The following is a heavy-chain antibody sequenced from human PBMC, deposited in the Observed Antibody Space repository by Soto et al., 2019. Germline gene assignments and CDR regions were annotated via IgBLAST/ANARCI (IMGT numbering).Heavy chain of an antibody. CDR3: ARESGDWPLNWFDP. J-gene: IGHJ5*02. CDR1: GFNFSNHW. CDR2: ITSDGKSK. D-gene: IGHD2-21*02. Sequence: PGGSPRLSCAASGFNFSNHWMHWVRQRPAEGLVWVSRITSDGKSKAYAESVKGRFAISRDNAKNTLYLQMNGLTAEDTAVYYCARESGDWPLNWFDPWGQGTLVTVSS. V-gene: IGHV3-74*01.